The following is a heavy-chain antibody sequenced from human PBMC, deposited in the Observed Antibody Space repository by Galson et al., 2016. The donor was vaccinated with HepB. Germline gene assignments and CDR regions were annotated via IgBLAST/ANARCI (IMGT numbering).Heavy chain of an antibody. Sequence: SLRLSCAASGFTFDDYTMHWVRQAPGKGLEWVALISWDGRSPDYADSVRGRFTISRDNRQNLLNLQMNDLTSEDTALYYCGKDWGSLWESSGKGMDVWGQGTTVIVS. CDR1: GFTFDDYT. J-gene: IGHJ6*02. CDR2: ISWDGRSP. D-gene: IGHD3-10*01. V-gene: IGHV3-43*01. CDR3: GKDWGSLWESSGKGMDV.